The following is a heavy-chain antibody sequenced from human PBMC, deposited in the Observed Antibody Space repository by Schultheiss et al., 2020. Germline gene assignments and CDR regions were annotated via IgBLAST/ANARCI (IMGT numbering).Heavy chain of an antibody. V-gene: IGHV3-9*01. Sequence: SLKISCAASGFTFDDYAMHWVRQAPGKGLEWVSGISWNSGSIGYADSVKGRFTISRDNAKNSLYLQMNSLRAEDTALYYCAKASSIAARPDYWGQGTLVTVSS. D-gene: IGHD6-6*01. CDR2: ISWNSGSI. J-gene: IGHJ4*02. CDR3: AKASSIAARPDY. CDR1: GFTFDDYA.